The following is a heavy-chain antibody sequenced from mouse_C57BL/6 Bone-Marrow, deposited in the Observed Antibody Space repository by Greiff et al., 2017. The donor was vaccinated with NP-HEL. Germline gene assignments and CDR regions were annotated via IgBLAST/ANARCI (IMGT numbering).Heavy chain of an antibody. CDR1: GYTFTDYN. CDR3: ARKEGSPSYWYFDV. J-gene: IGHJ1*03. CDR2: INPNNGGT. D-gene: IGHD1-1*02. Sequence: EVQLQQSGPELVKPGASVKIPCKASGYTFTDYNMDWVKQSHGKSLEWIGDINPNNGGTIYNQKFKGKATLTVDKSSSTAYMELRSLTSEDTAVYYCARKEGSPSYWYFDVWGTGTTVTVSS. V-gene: IGHV1-18*01.